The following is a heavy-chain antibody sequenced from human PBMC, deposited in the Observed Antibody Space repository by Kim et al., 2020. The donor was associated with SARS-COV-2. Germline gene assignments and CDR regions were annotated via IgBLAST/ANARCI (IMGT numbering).Heavy chain of an antibody. D-gene: IGHD5-18*01. V-gene: IGHV3-15*01. J-gene: IGHJ4*02. Sequence: AAPVKGRFTISRDDSKDTLYLQMNSLKTEDTAVYYCTTASIPTAMATFDYWGQGTLVTVSS. CDR3: TTASIPTAMATFDY.